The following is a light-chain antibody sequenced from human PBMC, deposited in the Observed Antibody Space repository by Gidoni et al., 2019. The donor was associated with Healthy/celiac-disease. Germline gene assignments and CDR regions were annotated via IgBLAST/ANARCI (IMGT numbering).Light chain of an antibody. Sequence: DIQMTQSPSTLSASVGDRVTITCRASQSISSWLAWYQQKPGKAPKLLIYKASSLESGVPSRVSGSGSGTEFTLTISSLQPDDFATYYCQQYYSYGTFGQGTKLEIK. CDR2: KAS. CDR3: QQYYSYGT. CDR1: QSISSW. V-gene: IGKV1-5*03. J-gene: IGKJ2*02.